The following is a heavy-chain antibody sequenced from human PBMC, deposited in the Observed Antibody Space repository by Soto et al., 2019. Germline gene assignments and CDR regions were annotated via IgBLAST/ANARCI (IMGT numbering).Heavy chain of an antibody. CDR1: GYTFTGYY. CDR2: INPNSGGT. J-gene: IGHJ6*02. CDR3: ARRGGAKSIEYYYYGMDV. D-gene: IGHD2-21*01. Sequence: ASVKVSCKASGYTFTGYYMHWVRQAPGQGLEWMGWINPNSGGTNYAQKFQGRVTMTRDASISTAYMELSRLRSDDTAVYYCARRGGAKSIEYYYYGMDVWGQGTTVTVS. V-gene: IGHV1-2*02.